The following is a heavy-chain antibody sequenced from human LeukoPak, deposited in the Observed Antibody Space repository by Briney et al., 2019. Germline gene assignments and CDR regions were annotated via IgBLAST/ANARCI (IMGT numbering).Heavy chain of an antibody. D-gene: IGHD3-22*01. Sequence: ASVKVSCKASGYTFTGYYMHWVRQAPGQGLEWMGWINPNSGGTNYAQKFQGRVTMTRDTSISTAYMELSRLRSDDTAVYYCARDYDSSGYLFFDYGGQGTLVTVSS. CDR2: INPNSGGT. V-gene: IGHV1-2*02. CDR3: ARDYDSSGYLFFDY. J-gene: IGHJ4*02. CDR1: GYTFTGYY.